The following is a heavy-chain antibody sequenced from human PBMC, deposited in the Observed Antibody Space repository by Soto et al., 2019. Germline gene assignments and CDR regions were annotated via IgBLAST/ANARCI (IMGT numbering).Heavy chain of an antibody. CDR1: GFSFSSYT. Sequence: EVQVVESGGGLAQPGGSLRLSCAASGFSFSSYTMNWVRQAPGKGLEWVSEITSSSSSIYYADAVKGRFTISRDNAKNSLYLQMDSLRTEDTAVYYCARGREYCSGGRCYETGSDYWGQGTLVTVSS. CDR2: ITSSSSSI. D-gene: IGHD2-15*01. V-gene: IGHV3-48*01. J-gene: IGHJ4*02. CDR3: ARGREYCSGGRCYETGSDY.